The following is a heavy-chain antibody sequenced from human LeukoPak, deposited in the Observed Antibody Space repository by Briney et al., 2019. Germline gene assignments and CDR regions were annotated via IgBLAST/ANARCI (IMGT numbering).Heavy chain of an antibody. D-gene: IGHD6-19*01. CDR2: ISAYNGNT. CDR3: ARDTILSGYSSGWYYYYGMDV. CDR1: GYTSTSYG. J-gene: IGHJ6*04. V-gene: IGHV1-18*04. Sequence: ASVKVSCKASGYTSTSYGISWVRQAPGQGLEWMGWISAYNGNTNYAQKLQGRVTMTTDTSTSTAYMELRSLRSDDTAVYYCARDTILSGYSSGWYYYYGMDVWGKGTTVTVSS.